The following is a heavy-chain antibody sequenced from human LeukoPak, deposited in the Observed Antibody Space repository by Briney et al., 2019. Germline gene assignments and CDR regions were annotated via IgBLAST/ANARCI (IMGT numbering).Heavy chain of an antibody. Sequence: PGGSLRLSCAASGFTFSSYGMHWVRQAPGKGLEWVAVIWYDGSNKYYADSVKGRFTISRDNSKNTLYLRMNSLRAEDTAVYYCARGPPYSSGWSYFDYWGQGTLVTVSS. D-gene: IGHD6-19*01. CDR2: IWYDGSNK. V-gene: IGHV3-33*01. CDR3: ARGPPYSSGWSYFDY. CDR1: GFTFSSYG. J-gene: IGHJ4*02.